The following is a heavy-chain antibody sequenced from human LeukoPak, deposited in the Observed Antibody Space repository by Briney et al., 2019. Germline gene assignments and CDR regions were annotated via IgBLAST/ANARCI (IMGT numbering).Heavy chain of an antibody. V-gene: IGHV4-31*03. CDR2: IYYGGST. D-gene: IGHD3-9*01. CDR1: GGSISSGNFY. Sequence: PSQTLSLTCTVSGGSISSGNFYWSWIRQHPGKGLEWIGYIYYGGSTYYNPSLKSRVTISVDTSKNQFSLKLSSVTAADTAVYYCARYYRDHDILTGYYIAWYFDLWGRGTLVTVSS. CDR3: ARYYRDHDILTGYYIAWYFDL. J-gene: IGHJ2*01.